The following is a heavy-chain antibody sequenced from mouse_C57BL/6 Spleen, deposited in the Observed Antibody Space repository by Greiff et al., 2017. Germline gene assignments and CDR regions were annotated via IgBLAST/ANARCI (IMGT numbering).Heavy chain of an antibody. Sequence: EVMLVESGGGLVKPGGSLKLSCAASGFTFSSYAMSWVRQTPEKRLEWVATISDGGSYTYYPDNVKGRFTISRDNAKNNLYLQMSHLKSEDTAMYYCARGLYYSNSPFDYWGQGTTLTVSS. J-gene: IGHJ2*01. CDR3: ARGLYYSNSPFDY. CDR2: ISDGGSYT. D-gene: IGHD2-5*01. CDR1: GFTFSSYA. V-gene: IGHV5-4*03.